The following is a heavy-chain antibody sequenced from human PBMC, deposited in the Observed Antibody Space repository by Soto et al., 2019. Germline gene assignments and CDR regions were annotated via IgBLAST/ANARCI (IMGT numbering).Heavy chain of an antibody. J-gene: IGHJ6*04. CDR2: MNPNSGRT. Sequence: ASVNVSCKASGYTFTSYDINWVRQAPGQGLEWMGWMNPNSGRTAYAQKFQGRVTMTRITSISTAYMELSSLRSEDTAVYYCARPHDYIWGSHRTLESYATEVLGDGTRVHVSP. CDR1: GYTFTSYD. D-gene: IGHD3-16*02. CDR3: ARPHDYIWGSHRTLESYATEV. V-gene: IGHV1-8*01.